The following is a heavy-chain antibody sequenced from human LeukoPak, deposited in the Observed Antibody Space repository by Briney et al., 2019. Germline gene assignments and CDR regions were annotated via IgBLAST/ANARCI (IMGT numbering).Heavy chain of an antibody. Sequence: GGSLRLSCAASGFTFSSYWMSWVRQAPGKGLEWVANIKQDGSEKYYVDSVKGRFTISRDNAKNSLYLQMNSLRAEDTAVYYCARGSGYSSGWYGGSYNWFDPWGQGTLVTVSS. CDR2: IKQDGSEK. J-gene: IGHJ5*02. CDR1: GFTFSSYW. D-gene: IGHD6-19*01. CDR3: ARGSGYSSGWYGGSYNWFDP. V-gene: IGHV3-7*03.